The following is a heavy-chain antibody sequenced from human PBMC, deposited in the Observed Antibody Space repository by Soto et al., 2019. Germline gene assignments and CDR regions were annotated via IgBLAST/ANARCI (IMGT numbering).Heavy chain of an antibody. CDR2: IYYSGST. D-gene: IGHD3-10*01. J-gene: IGHJ6*02. Sequence: SETLSLTCTVSGGSISSYYWSWIRQPPGKGLEWIGYIYYSGSTNYNPSLKSRVTISLDTSKNQFSLKLSSVTAADTAVYYCARGREGTAGFGESDVWGQGTTVTVSS. CDR3: ARGREGTAGFGESDV. V-gene: IGHV4-59*01. CDR1: GGSISSYY.